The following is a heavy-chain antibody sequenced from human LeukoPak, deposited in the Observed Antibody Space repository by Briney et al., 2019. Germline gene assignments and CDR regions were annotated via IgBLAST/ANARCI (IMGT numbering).Heavy chain of an antibody. CDR2: IYYSGST. CDR1: GGSISSYY. Sequence: SETLSLTCTVSGGSISSYYWSWIRQPPGKGLEWIGYIYYSGSTNYNPSLKSRVTISVDTSKNQFSLKLSSVTAADTAVYYCARVTWGSGEALWGQGTLVTASS. D-gene: IGHD6-19*01. J-gene: IGHJ4*02. V-gene: IGHV4-59*01. CDR3: ARVTWGSGEAL.